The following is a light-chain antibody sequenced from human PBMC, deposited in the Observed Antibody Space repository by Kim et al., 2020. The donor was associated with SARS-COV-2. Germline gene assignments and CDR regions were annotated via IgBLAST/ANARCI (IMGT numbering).Light chain of an antibody. CDR3: QQYNYWPVYT. CDR2: GAS. V-gene: IGKV3-15*01. Sequence: IVMTQSPATLSVSPGERATLSCRASQSVSSNLAWYQQKPGEAPRLLIYGASTRANGIPARFRGSGSGTEFTLTISSLQSEDFAVYYCQQYNYWPVYTFGQGTKLYI. CDR1: QSVSSN. J-gene: IGKJ2*01.